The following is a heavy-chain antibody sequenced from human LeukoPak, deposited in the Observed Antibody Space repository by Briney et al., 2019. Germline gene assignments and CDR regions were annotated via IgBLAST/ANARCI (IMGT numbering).Heavy chain of an antibody. CDR3: ASRTTVTNTLSFDY. D-gene: IGHD4-11*01. CDR1: GYFVSSGYY. V-gene: IGHV4-38-2*01. Sequence: PSETLSLTCGVSGYFVSSGYYWGRIRQPPGKGLEWIGNIYNTGSTYYNPSLKSRVTISVDTSNNQFSLKLSSVTSADTAVYYCASRTTVTNTLSFDYWGQGSLVIVSS. CDR2: IYNTGST. J-gene: IGHJ4*02.